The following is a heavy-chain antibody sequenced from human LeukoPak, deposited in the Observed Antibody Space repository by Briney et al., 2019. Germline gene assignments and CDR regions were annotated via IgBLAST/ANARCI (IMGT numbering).Heavy chain of an antibody. D-gene: IGHD3-10*01. J-gene: IGHJ4*02. V-gene: IGHV3-23*01. Sequence: GGSLRLSCAASGFTFSSYAMSWVRQAPGKGLEWVSAISGSGGSTYYADSVKGRFTISRDNAKNSLYLQMNSLRAEDTAVYYCARAEVRGVIITWDYWGQGTLVTVSS. CDR3: ARAEVRGVIITWDY. CDR1: GFTFSSYA. CDR2: ISGSGGST.